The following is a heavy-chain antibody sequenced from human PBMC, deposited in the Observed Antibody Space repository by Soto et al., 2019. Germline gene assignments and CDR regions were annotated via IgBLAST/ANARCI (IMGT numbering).Heavy chain of an antibody. J-gene: IGHJ6*03. V-gene: IGHV4-34*01. Sequence: PSETLSLTCAVYGGSFSGYYWSWIRQPPGKGLEWIGEINHSGSTNYNPSLKSRVTISVDTSKNQLSLKLSSVTAADTAVYYCARGVRPNCSSTSCYGGSYYYYYMDVWGKGTTVTVSS. CDR3: ARGVRPNCSSTSCYGGSYYYYYMDV. CDR1: GGSFSGYY. CDR2: INHSGST. D-gene: IGHD2-2*01.